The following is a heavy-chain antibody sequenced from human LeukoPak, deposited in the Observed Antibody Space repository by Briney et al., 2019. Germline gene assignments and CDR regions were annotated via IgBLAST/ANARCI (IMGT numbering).Heavy chain of an antibody. Sequence: PGGSLRLSCAASGFTFSSYGMHWVRQAPGKGLEWVAVISYDGSNKYYADSVKGRFTISRDNSKNTLYLQMNSLRAEDTAVYYCAKSSSSRNFDWLLYEGGYYFDYWGQGTLVTVSS. CDR2: ISYDGSNK. D-gene: IGHD3-9*01. CDR1: GFTFSSYG. V-gene: IGHV3-30*18. J-gene: IGHJ4*02. CDR3: AKSSSSRNFDWLLYEGGYYFDY.